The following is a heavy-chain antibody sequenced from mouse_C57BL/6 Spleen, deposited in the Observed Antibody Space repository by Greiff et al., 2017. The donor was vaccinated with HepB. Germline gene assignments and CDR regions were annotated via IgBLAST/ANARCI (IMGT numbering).Heavy chain of an antibody. J-gene: IGHJ2*01. CDR2: IDPETGGT. CDR3: TRLYSNYDY. V-gene: IGHV1-15*01. D-gene: IGHD2-5*01. CDR1: GYTFTDYE. Sequence: VKLQESGAELVRPGASVTLSCKASGYTFTDYEMHWVKQTPVHGLEWIGAIDPETGGTAYNQKFKGKAILTADKSSSTAYMELRSLTSEDSAVYYCTRLYSNYDYWGQGTTLTVSS.